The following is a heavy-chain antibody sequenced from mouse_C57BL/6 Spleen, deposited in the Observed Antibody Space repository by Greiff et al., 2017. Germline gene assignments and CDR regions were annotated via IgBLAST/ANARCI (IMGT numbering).Heavy chain of an antibody. V-gene: IGHV1-78*01. J-gene: IGHJ2*01. Sequence: VQRVESDAELVKPGASVKISCKVSGYTFTDHTIHWMKQRPEQGLEWIGYIYPRDGSTKYNEKFKGKATLTADKSSSTAYMQLNSLTSEDSAVYFCARQVYYDYSYYFDYWGQGTTLTVSS. CDR2: IYPRDGST. CDR1: GYTFTDHT. D-gene: IGHD2-4*01. CDR3: ARQVYYDYSYYFDY.